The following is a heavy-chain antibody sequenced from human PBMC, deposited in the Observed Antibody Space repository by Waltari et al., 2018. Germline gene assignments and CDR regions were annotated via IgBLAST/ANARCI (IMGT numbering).Heavy chain of an antibody. CDR2: ISWNSGSI. CDR1: GFTFDDYA. Sequence: EVQLVESGGGLVQPGRSLRLSCAASGFTFDDYAMHWVRQAPGKGLEWVSGISWNSGSIGYADSVKGRFTISRDNAKNSLYLQMNSLRAEDMALYYCAKDLRAYPYDAFDIWGQGTMVTVSS. V-gene: IGHV3-9*03. J-gene: IGHJ3*02. CDR3: AKDLRAYPYDAFDI.